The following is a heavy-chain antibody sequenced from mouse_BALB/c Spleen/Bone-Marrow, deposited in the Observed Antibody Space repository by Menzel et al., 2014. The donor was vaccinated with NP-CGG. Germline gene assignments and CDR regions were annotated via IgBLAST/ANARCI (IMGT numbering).Heavy chain of an antibody. J-gene: IGHJ4*01. CDR3: AGTWEAMDY. V-gene: IGHV5-4*02. CDR2: ISDGGNYT. D-gene: IGHD3-3*01. Sequence: EVKLVESGGGLVKPGGSLKLPCAASGFTFSDYYMYWVRQTPEKRLEWVATISDGGNYTYYPDSVKGRFTISRDNAKNNLYLQMSSLKSEDTAMYYCAGTWEAMDYWGQGTSVTVSS. CDR1: GFTFSDYY.